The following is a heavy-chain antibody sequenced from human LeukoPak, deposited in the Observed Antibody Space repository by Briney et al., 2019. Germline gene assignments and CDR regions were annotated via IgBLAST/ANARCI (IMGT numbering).Heavy chain of an antibody. CDR2: ITFSGGDT. D-gene: IGHD3-22*01. Sequence: GGSLRLSCAASGFTFSNYAMSWVRQAPGKGLEWVSSITFSGGDTYYTDSVKGRFAISRDNAKNSLYLQMNSLRAEDTAVYYCATYSSLNRREFQYWGQGTLLTVSS. J-gene: IGHJ1*01. CDR1: GFTFSNYA. V-gene: IGHV3-23*01. CDR3: ATYSSLNRREFQY.